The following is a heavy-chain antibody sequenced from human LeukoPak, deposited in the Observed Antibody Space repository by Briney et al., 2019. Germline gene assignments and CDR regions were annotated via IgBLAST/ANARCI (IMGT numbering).Heavy chain of an antibody. D-gene: IGHD2-2*02. CDR1: GDSISSGDYY. V-gene: IGHV4-30-2*01. CDR3: ARAPTKVVAAGIYY. Sequence: PSETLSLTCSVSGDSISSGDYYWIWIRQPPGKGLEWIGYIYHGVITYYNPSLKSRVTISVDRSKNQFSLKLTSVTAADTAVYYCARAPTKVVAAGIYYWGQGTLVTVSS. J-gene: IGHJ4*02. CDR2: IYHGVIT.